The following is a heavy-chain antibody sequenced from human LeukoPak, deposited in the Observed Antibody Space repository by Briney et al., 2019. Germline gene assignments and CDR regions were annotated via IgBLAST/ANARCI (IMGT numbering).Heavy chain of an antibody. D-gene: IGHD3-22*01. Sequence: GGSLRLSCAASGFTFSSNNMNWVRQAPGKGLEWVSSISSSSSYIYYADSVKGRFTISRDNAKNSLYLQMNSLRAEDTAVYYCARVHYYDSSGYYAWGQGTLVTVSS. V-gene: IGHV3-21*01. J-gene: IGHJ5*02. CDR3: ARVHYYDSSGYYA. CDR1: GFTFSSNN. CDR2: ISSSSSYI.